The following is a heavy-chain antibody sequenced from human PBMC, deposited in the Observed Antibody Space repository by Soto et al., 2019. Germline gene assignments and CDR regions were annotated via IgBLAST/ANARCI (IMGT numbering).Heavy chain of an antibody. CDR1: GFPFSSYW. CDR3: AREYYGLLTGYYNDH. D-gene: IGHD3-9*01. V-gene: IGHV3-74*01. CDR2: ISGDGTTI. Sequence: DVQLVESGGDSVQPGGSLRLSCAASGFPFSSYWMHWVRHTPGKGREWVSRISGDGTTIYYADSVTGRFTVSRDNAKNTLSLQMSGLGAEDTAVYYCAREYYGLLTGYYNDHWGQGTLVSVSS. J-gene: IGHJ4*02.